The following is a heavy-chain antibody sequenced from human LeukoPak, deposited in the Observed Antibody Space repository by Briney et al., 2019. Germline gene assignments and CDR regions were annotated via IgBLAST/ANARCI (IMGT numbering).Heavy chain of an antibody. D-gene: IGHD3-3*01. CDR3: AKPTSYDFWSGYYSGWFDP. Sequence: GGSLRLSCAASGFTFSTYGMSWVRQAPGKGLEWVSAISGSGGSTYYADSVKGRFTISRDNSKNTLYLQMNSLRAEDTAVYYCAKPTSYDFWSGYYSGWFDPWGQGTLVTVSS. CDR2: ISGSGGST. CDR1: GFTFSTYG. J-gene: IGHJ5*02. V-gene: IGHV3-23*01.